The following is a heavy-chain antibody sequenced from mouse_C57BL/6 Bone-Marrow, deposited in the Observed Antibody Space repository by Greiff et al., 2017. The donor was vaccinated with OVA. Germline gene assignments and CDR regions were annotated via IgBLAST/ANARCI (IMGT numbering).Heavy chain of an antibody. Sequence: VQLQQPGAELVMPGASVKLSCKASGYTFTSYWMHWVKQRPGQGLEWIGEIDPSDSYTNYNQKFKGKSTLTVDKSSSTAYMQRSSLTSEDSAVYYCAREGGFAYWGQGTLVTVSA. V-gene: IGHV1-69*01. CDR2: IDPSDSYT. J-gene: IGHJ3*01. CDR1: GYTFTSYW. CDR3: AREGGFAY.